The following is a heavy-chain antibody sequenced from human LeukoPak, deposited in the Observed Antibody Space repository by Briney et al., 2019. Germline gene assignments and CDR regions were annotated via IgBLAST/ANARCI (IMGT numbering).Heavy chain of an antibody. J-gene: IGHJ3*02. Sequence: PGGSLRLSCAASGFTFSSYAMHWVRQAPGKGLEWVAVISYDGSNKYYADSVKGRFTISRDNSKNTLYLQMNSLRAEDTAVYYCARESAGYDFWSGYYWHAFDIWGQGTMVTVSS. V-gene: IGHV3-30-3*01. CDR3: ARESAGYDFWSGYYWHAFDI. CDR1: GFTFSSYA. CDR2: ISYDGSNK. D-gene: IGHD3-3*01.